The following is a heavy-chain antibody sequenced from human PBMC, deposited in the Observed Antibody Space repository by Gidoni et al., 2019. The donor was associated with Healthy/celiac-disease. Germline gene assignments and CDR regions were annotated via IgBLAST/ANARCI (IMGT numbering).Heavy chain of an antibody. CDR2: IYYSWST. J-gene: IGHJ3*02. CDR3: GSGYSYLRGAFDI. CDR1: GGSISSGGYY. V-gene: IGHV4-31*03. D-gene: IGHD5-18*01. Sequence: QVQLQESGPGLVKPSQTLSLTCTVSGGSISSGGYYWSWNRQHPGKGLEWIGYIYYSWSTYYNPSLKSRVTISVDTSKNQFSLKLSSVTAADTAVYYCGSGYSYLRGAFDIWGQGTMVTVSS.